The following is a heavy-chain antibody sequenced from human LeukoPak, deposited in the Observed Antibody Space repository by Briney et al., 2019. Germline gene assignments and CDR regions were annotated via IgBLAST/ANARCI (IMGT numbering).Heavy chain of an antibody. Sequence: PGGSLRLSCAASGFTFSSYWMTWVRQPPGKGLEWIGEINHSGSTNYNPSLKSRVTISVDTSKNQFSLKLSSVTAADTAVYYCARGVYWFDPWGQGTLVTVSS. CDR2: INHSGST. CDR3: ARGVYWFDP. D-gene: IGHD3-16*01. CDR1: GFTFSSYW. V-gene: IGHV4-34*01. J-gene: IGHJ5*02.